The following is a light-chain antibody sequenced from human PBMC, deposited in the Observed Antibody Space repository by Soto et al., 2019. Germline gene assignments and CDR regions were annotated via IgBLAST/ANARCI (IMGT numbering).Light chain of an antibody. V-gene: IGKV3-15*01. Sequence: DMTVSLAALSVTPGEKTPLSCRASRSVTTSLAWYQQKPGQAPRLLIYGASTRATGIPARFSGSGSGTEFTLTISSLQSEDFAVYYCQQYDKWPQFTFGQATKVDI. J-gene: IGKJ2*01. CDR2: GAS. CDR3: QQYDKWPQFT. CDR1: RSVTTS.